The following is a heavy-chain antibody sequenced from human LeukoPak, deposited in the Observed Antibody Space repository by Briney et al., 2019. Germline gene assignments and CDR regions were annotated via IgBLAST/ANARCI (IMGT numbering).Heavy chain of an antibody. V-gene: IGHV3-48*04. Sequence: PGGSLRLSCAASGFTFSSYSMNWVRQAPGKGLEWVSYISSSGSTIYYADSVKGRFTISRDNAKNSLYLQMNSLRAEDTAVYYCARDRNYYDSRGYHRVDYWGQGTLVTVSS. CDR1: GFTFSSYS. CDR3: ARDRNYYDSRGYHRVDY. J-gene: IGHJ4*02. CDR2: ISSSGSTI. D-gene: IGHD3-22*01.